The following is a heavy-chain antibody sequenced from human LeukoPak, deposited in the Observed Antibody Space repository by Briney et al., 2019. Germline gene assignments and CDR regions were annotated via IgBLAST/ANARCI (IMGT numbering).Heavy chain of an antibody. Sequence: PGGSLRLSCAASGFTFSRYAIHWVRQAPGKGLEWVAVISFGGSNKYYADSVKGRFTISRDNSKNTLYLQMNSLRAEDTAVYYCASPEDRVVGASFDYWGQGTLVTVSS. CDR1: GFTFSRYA. CDR2: ISFGGSNK. V-gene: IGHV3-30-3*01. CDR3: ASPEDRVVGASFDY. J-gene: IGHJ4*02. D-gene: IGHD1-26*01.